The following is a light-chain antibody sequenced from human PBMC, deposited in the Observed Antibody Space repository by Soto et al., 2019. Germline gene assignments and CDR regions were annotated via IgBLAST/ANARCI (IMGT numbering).Light chain of an antibody. CDR1: NNDVGSYDL. J-gene: IGLJ1*01. CDR2: DVT. Sequence: QSALTQPASVSGSPGQSITISCTGTNNDVGSYDLVSWYRQSPGEAPKLIIYDVTKRPSGVSDRFSASKSGNTASLTISGLQAEDEADYYCSSYAGSNNYVFGTGTKVTVL. V-gene: IGLV2-23*02. CDR3: SSYAGSNNYV.